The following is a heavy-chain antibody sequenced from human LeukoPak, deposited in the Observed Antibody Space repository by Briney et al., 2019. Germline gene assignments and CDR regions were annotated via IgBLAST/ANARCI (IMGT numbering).Heavy chain of an antibody. CDR1: GYTFTSYG. J-gene: IGHJ3*02. CDR2: ISAYNGNT. V-gene: IGHV1-18*01. Sequence: GASVKVSCKASGYTFTSYGISWVRQAPGQGLEWMGWISAYNGNTNYAQKLQGRVTMTTDTSTSTAYMELRSLRSDDTAVYYCARSRLRLGELSTNDAFDIWGQGTMVTVTS. D-gene: IGHD3-16*02. CDR3: ARSRLRLGELSTNDAFDI.